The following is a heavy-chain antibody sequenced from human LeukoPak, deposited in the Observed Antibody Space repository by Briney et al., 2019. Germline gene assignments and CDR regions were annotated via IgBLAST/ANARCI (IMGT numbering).Heavy chain of an antibody. Sequence: ASVKVSCKASGYTFTGYYMHWVRQAPGQGLEWMGRINPNSGGTNYAQKFQGRVTMTRDTSISTAYMELSRLRSDDTAVYYCAAEGYCSSTSCYTSYYYGMDVWGQGTTVTVSS. CDR1: GYTFTGYY. V-gene: IGHV1-2*06. CDR2: INPNSGGT. J-gene: IGHJ6*02. CDR3: AAEGYCSSTSCYTSYYYGMDV. D-gene: IGHD2-2*02.